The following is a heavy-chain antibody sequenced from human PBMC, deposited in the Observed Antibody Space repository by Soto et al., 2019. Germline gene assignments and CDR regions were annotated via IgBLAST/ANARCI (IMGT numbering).Heavy chain of an antibody. Sequence: PWATLALTYAVYGGYFSGYYWSWIRQPPGKGLEWIGEINHSGSTNYNPSLKSRVTISVDTSKNQFSLKLSSVTAADTAVYYCARVRYWSGYYNWFDPWGQGTLVTVSS. J-gene: IGHJ5*02. V-gene: IGHV4-34*01. D-gene: IGHD3-3*01. CDR1: GGYFSGYY. CDR3: ARVRYWSGYYNWFDP. CDR2: INHSGST.